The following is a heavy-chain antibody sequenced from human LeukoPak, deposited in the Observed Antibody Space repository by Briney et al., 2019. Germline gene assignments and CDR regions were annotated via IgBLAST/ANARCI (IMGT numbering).Heavy chain of an antibody. CDR3: ARPPITMVPGVMGGAFDI. Sequence: PGGSLRLSCAASGFTFSSYSMNWVRQGPGKGLEWVSYFCSSSSTIYYADSVKGRFTLSRDNDKTSLYLQTNSLRAEDTAVYYSARPPITMVPGVMGGAFDIWGQETMVTASS. J-gene: IGHJ3*02. CDR1: GFTFSSYS. D-gene: IGHD3-10*01. V-gene: IGHV3-48*04. CDR2: FCSSSSTI.